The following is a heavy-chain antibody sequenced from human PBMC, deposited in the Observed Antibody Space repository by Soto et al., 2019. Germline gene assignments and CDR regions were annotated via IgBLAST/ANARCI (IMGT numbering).Heavy chain of an antibody. J-gene: IGHJ4*02. V-gene: IGHV4-39*01. CDR2: IYYSGSS. Sequence: QLQLQESGPGLVKPSETLSLTCAVSGGSISSSMYYWGWIRQPPGKGLEWIGSIYYSGSSYYNPSRKRLVTFSGDMSKNQFPLHLPSMTAADTAVYCCVRRCISVAGSPFSDYWGQGTLVTVSS. CDR1: GGSISSSMYY. D-gene: IGHD6-19*01. CDR3: VRRCISVAGSPFSDY.